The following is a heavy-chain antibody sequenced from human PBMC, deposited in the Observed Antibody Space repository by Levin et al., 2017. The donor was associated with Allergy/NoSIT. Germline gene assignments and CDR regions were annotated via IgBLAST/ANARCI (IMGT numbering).Heavy chain of an antibody. CDR3: ARGRGWELLPDY. CDR1: GGSFSGYY. V-gene: IGHV4-34*01. D-gene: IGHD1-26*01. Sequence: SCAVYGGSFSGYYWSWIRQPPGKGLEWIGEINHSGSTNYNPSLKSRVTISVDTSKNQFSLKLSSVTAADTAVYYCARGRGWELLPDYWGQGTLVTVSS. J-gene: IGHJ4*02. CDR2: INHSGST.